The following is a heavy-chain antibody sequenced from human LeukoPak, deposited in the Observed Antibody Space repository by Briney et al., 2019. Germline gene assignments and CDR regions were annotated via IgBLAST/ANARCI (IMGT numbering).Heavy chain of an antibody. Sequence: SETLSLTCSVSGGSVNTYYWSWIRQSAGKGLEWIGRIPITEGTNYNPSLKIRVSMSVDASKNQVSPKLGSVTAADTAVYYCARLRRDINDWYADDCWGQGTLVTVSS. D-gene: IGHD6-19*01. V-gene: IGHV4-4*07. J-gene: IGHJ4*02. CDR2: IPITEGT. CDR1: GGSVNTYY. CDR3: ARLRRDINDWYADDC.